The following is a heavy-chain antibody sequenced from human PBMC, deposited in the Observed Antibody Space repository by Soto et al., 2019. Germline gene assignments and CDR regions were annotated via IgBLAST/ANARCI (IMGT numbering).Heavy chain of an antibody. CDR3: ASGFGPFH. CDR2: ISYVGSNK. V-gene: IGHV3-30*03. J-gene: IGHJ4*02. CDR1: GFTFSSYG. D-gene: IGHD3-10*01. Sequence: GGSLRLSCAASGFTFSSYGMHWVRQAPGKGLEWVAVISYVGSNKYYAGSVKGRFTISRDNVKDTLYLQMNSLRAEDTAVYYCASGFGPFHWGQGTLVTVSS.